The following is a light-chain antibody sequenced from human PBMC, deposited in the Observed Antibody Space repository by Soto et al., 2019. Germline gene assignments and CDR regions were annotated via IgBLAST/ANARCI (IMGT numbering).Light chain of an antibody. Sequence: EIVLTQSPGTLSLSPVERATLSCRASQSVTSTHLAWYQQKPGQAPRLLIYDASTRATGIPDRFSGSGSGTDFTLTISSLQSEDFAVYYCQQYYDWPLTFGGGTKVDIK. CDR1: QSVTSTH. CDR3: QQYYDWPLT. J-gene: IGKJ4*01. CDR2: DAS. V-gene: IGKV3-20*01.